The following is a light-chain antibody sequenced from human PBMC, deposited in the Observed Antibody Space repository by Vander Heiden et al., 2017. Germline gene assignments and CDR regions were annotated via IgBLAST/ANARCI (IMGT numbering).Light chain of an antibody. CDR1: QSVSSSF. V-gene: IGKV3-20*01. CDR3: QQYSSSPHT. CDR2: GAS. J-gene: IGKJ4*01. Sequence: EILLTQSPGTLSLSPGERATLSCRASQSVSSSFLAWYQQKPGQAPRLLMYGASSRATGFPDRFSGSGYGTDFTLTISRLEPEDFAVYYCQQYSSSPHTFGGGTKVEI.